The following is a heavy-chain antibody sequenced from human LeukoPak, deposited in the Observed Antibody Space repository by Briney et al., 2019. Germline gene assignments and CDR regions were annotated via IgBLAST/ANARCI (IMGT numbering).Heavy chain of an antibody. CDR2: ISGSGGTT. D-gene: IGHD3-3*01. V-gene: IGHV3-23*01. CDR1: GFTFSSYA. Sequence: GGSLRLSCAASGFTFSSYAMSWVRQAPGRGLEWVSAISGSGGTTYYEDSVKGRFTISRDNSRNTLYLLMNSLRADDTAVYHCARDRSGQRQLTIAFDIWGQGTMVTVSS. CDR3: ARDRSGQRQLTIAFDI. J-gene: IGHJ3*02.